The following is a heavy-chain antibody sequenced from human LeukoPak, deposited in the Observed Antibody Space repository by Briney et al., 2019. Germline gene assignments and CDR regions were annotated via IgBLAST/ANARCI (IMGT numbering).Heavy chain of an antibody. V-gene: IGHV3-30*02. CDR1: GFTFSSYG. D-gene: IGHD3-10*01. Sequence: GGTLRLSCAASGFTFSSYGMHWVRQAPGKGLEWVAFIRFDGSKKYYADSVKGRFTISRDNSKNTLYLQMNSLRAEDTAVYHCAGGFGGGAFDYWGQGTLVTVSS. CDR2: IRFDGSKK. J-gene: IGHJ4*02. CDR3: AGGFGGGAFDY.